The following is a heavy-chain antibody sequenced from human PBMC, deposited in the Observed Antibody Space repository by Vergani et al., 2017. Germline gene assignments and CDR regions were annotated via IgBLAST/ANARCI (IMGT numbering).Heavy chain of an antibody. J-gene: IGHJ4*02. CDR3: ARGPRYGSGSYLRLARYYFDY. V-gene: IGHV4-61*02. Sequence: QVQLQESGPGLVKPSQTLSLTCTVSGGSISSGSYYWSWIRQPAGKGLEWIGEINHSGSTNYNPSLKSRVTISVDTSKNQFSLKLSSVTAADTAVYYCARGPRYGSGSYLRLARYYFDYWGQGTLVTVSS. CDR1: GGSISSGSYY. CDR2: INHSGST. D-gene: IGHD3-10*01.